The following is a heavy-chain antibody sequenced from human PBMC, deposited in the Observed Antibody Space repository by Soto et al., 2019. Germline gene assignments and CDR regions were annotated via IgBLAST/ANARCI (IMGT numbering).Heavy chain of an antibody. Sequence: TSVKVSWKASGGTFSSYTISWVRQAPGQGLEWMGMINPSLGSTNYAQKFQGRVTMTRDTSTSTVYMELSSLRSEDTAVYYCARDQPDIFGFDPWGQGTLVTVSS. D-gene: IGHD3-9*01. CDR1: GGTFSSYT. CDR2: INPSLGST. CDR3: ARDQPDIFGFDP. V-gene: IGHV1-46*03. J-gene: IGHJ5*02.